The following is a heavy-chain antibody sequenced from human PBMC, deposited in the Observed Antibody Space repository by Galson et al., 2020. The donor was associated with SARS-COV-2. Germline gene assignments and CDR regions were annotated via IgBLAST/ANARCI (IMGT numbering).Heavy chain of an antibody. CDR3: ARDWSGAGDY. CDR2: IRNKANSYTT. J-gene: IGHJ4*02. V-gene: IGHV3-72*01. CDR1: GFTFNDHF. D-gene: IGHD3-3*01. Sequence: GGSLRLSCIASGFTFNDHFMDWVRQAPGKGLEWVARIRNKANSYTTEYAAFVKGRFTISRDDSTNSVHLQTNSLKTEDTALYYCARDWSGAGDYWGQGTLVTVSS.